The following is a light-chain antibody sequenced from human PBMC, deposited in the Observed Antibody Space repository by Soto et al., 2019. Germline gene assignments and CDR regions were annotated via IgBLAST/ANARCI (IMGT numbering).Light chain of an antibody. CDR1: SGHSNYA. CDR2: VNSDGSH. Sequence: QSVLTQSPSASASLGASVKLTCTLSSGHSNYAIAWHQQQPEKGPRYLMKVNSDGSHRKGDGIPDRFSGSSSGAQRYLTISSLQSEDEADYYCQTWGTGLRVFGTGTKLTVL. V-gene: IGLV4-69*01. CDR3: QTWGTGLRV. J-gene: IGLJ1*01.